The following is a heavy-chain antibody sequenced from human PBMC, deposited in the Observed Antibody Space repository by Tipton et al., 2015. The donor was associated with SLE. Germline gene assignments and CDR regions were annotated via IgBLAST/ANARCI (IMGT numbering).Heavy chain of an antibody. D-gene: IGHD6-6*01. Sequence: QSGAEVKKPGASVKVSCMASGYTFTSYYLNWVRQAPGQGLEWMGIINPSGGSTSYAQTFQGRVTMTRDTSTSTVYMELSSLRSEDTAVYYCARALAARNAFDIWGQGTMVTVSS. J-gene: IGHJ3*02. CDR1: GYTFTSYY. CDR3: ARALAARNAFDI. V-gene: IGHV1-46*01. CDR2: INPSGGST.